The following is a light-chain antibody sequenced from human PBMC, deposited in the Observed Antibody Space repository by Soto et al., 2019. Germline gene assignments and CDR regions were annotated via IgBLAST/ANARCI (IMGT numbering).Light chain of an antibody. CDR1: QSISDT. J-gene: IGKJ5*01. Sequence: EIVMTQSPATLSVSPGGRATLSCRASQSISDTLAWYQQKPGQAPRLLIYGASTRAPGFPARFSGSGSGTEFTLTISSLQSEDFAVYYCQQYNNWPPITFGQGTRLEI. CDR3: QQYNNWPPIT. V-gene: IGKV3-15*01. CDR2: GAS.